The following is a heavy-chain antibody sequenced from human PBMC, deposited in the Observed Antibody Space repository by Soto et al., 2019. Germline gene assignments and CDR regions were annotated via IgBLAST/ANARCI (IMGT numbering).Heavy chain of an antibody. CDR2: INPKSGVT. J-gene: IGHJ4*02. V-gene: IGHV1-2*02. D-gene: IGHD4-17*01. CDR3: ARDMAYGDFLPALF. CDR1: GYTLTGYY. Sequence: QGQLVQSGAEVKKPGASVKVSCKASGYTLTGYYIHWVRQAPGQGLEWMGWINPKSGVTNYAQKFQGRVTMITDTSISTAYMELSRLRSDDTAVYYCARDMAYGDFLPALFWGQGTLVTVSS.